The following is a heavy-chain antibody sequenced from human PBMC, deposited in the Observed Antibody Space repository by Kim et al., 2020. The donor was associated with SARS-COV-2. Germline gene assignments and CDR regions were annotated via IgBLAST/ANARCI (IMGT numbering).Heavy chain of an antibody. V-gene: IGHV3-21*01. J-gene: IGHJ3*02. Sequence: ADSVKGRFTISRDNAKNSLYLQMNSLRAEDTAVYYCARFRRGAATIPFDIWGQGTMVTVSS. CDR3: ARFRRGAATIPFDI. D-gene: IGHD6-25*01.